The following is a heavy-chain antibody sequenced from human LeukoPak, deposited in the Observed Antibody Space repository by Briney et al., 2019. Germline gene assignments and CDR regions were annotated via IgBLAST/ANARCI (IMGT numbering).Heavy chain of an antibody. CDR1: GYIFTSYD. D-gene: IGHD5-12*01. CDR3: ARGKRGYRGYGPVFGY. Sequence: WASVKVSCKASGYIFTSYDMHWVRQAPGQRLEWMGWINAGNGNTKYSEKFQGRVTITRDTSASTDYMELSSLRSEDTAVYYCARGKRGYRGYGPVFGYWGQGTLVTVSS. V-gene: IGHV1-3*01. J-gene: IGHJ4*02. CDR2: INAGNGNT.